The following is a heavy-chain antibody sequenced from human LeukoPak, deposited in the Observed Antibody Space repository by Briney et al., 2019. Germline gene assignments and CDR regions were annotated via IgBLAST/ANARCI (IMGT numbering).Heavy chain of an antibody. D-gene: IGHD3-16*02. CDR2: IYSGGST. J-gene: IGHJ3*02. Sequence: GGSLRLSCAASGFTVSSNYMNWVRQAPGKGLEWVSVIYSGGSTYYADSVKGRFTVSRDNSKKTLYLQMNSLRAEDTAVYYCARDPANRGAFDIWGQGTMVTVSS. CDR3: ARDPANRGAFDI. CDR1: GFTVSSNY. V-gene: IGHV3-53*01.